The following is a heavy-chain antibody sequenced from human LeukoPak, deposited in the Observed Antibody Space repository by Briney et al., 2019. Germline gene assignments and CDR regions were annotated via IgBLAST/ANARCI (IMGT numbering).Heavy chain of an antibody. D-gene: IGHD4-11*01. CDR2: IYHSGST. V-gene: IGHV4-30-2*01. CDR1: GGSISSGGYY. Sequence: SQTLSLTCTVSGGSISSGGYYWSWIRQPPGKGLEWIGYIYHSGSTYYNPSLKSRVTISVDRSKNQFSLKLSSVTAADTAVYYCARSSNYYPGYFDYWGQGTLVTVSS. J-gene: IGHJ4*02. CDR3: ARSSNYYPGYFDY.